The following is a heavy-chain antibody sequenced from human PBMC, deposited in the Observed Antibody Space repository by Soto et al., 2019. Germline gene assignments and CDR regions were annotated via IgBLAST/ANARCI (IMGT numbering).Heavy chain of an antibody. CDR3: ARLRLPQAATRITMVRGVRNWFDP. CDR1: GGSISSGDYY. CDR2: IYYSGST. J-gene: IGHJ5*02. Sequence: SEALSLTCTVSGGSISSGDYYWSWIRQPPGKGLEWIGYIYYSGSTYYNPSLKSRVTISVDTSKNRFSLKLSSVTAADTAVYYCARLRLPQAATRITMVRGVRNWFDPWGQGTLVTVPS. V-gene: IGHV4-30-4*01. D-gene: IGHD3-10*01.